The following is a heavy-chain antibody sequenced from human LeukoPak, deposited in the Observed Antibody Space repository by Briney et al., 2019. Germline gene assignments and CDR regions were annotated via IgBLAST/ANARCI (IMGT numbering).Heavy chain of an antibody. V-gene: IGHV4-39*07. D-gene: IGHD3-16*01. CDR3: ARDDGIWGLDY. CDR2: IYYSGST. CDR1: GGSISSSSYY. J-gene: IGHJ4*02. Sequence: SETLSLTCIVSGGSISSSSYYWGWIRQPPGKGLEWIGSIYYSGSTYYNPSLKSRVSISVDTSKNQFSLKLSSVTAADTAVYYCARDDGIWGLDYWGQGILVTVSS.